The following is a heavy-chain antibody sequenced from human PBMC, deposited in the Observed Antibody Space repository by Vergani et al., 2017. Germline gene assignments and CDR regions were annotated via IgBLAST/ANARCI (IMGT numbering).Heavy chain of an antibody. V-gene: IGHV4-4*07. CDR1: GGSISSYY. D-gene: IGHD2-21*02. CDR2: IYTSGST. Sequence: QVQLQESGPGLVKPSETLSLTCTVSGGSISSYYWSWIRQPAGKGLEWIGRIYTSGSTNYNPSLKSRVTMSVDTSKNQFSLRLSSVTAADTAVYYCARDSSPLCGGDCPGDAFDIWGQGTMVTVSS. CDR3: ARDSSPLCGGDCPGDAFDI. J-gene: IGHJ3*02.